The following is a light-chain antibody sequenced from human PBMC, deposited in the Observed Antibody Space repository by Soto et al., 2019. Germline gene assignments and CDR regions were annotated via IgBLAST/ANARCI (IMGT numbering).Light chain of an antibody. CDR2: EGS. V-gene: IGLV2-23*01. J-gene: IGLJ2*01. CDR3: CSDAGSSTLL. Sequence: QSVLTQPASVSGSPGQSITISCTGTSSGVGSYNLVSWYQQHPGKAPKLMIYEGSKRPSGVSNRFSGSKSGNTASLTISGLQAEDEADYYCCSDAGSSTLLFGGGTKVTVL. CDR1: SSGVGSYNL.